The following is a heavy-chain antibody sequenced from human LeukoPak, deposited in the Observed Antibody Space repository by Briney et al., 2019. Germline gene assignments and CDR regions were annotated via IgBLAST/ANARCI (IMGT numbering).Heavy chain of an antibody. V-gene: IGHV3-33*06. D-gene: IGHD6-13*01. CDR2: IWYDGSNK. J-gene: IGHJ3*02. Sequence: PGGSLRLSCAASGFTFSSYGMHWVRQAPGKGLEWVAVIWYDGSNKYYADSVKGRFTISRDNSKNTLYLQMNSLRAEDTAVYYCAKDRQYSSSWYGGDDAFDIWGQGTMVTVSS. CDR1: GFTFSSYG. CDR3: AKDRQYSSSWYGGDDAFDI.